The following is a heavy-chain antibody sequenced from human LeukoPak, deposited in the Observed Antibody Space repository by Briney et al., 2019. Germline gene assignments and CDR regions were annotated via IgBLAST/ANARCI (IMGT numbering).Heavy chain of an antibody. CDR1: GDSISSDNYY. Sequence: PSQTLSLTCTVSGDSISSDNYYWNWIRQPPGKGLEWIGYIYYSGSTNYNPSLKSRVTISVDTSKNQFSLKLSSVTAADTAVYYCARWPIDGVWRQSSDYWGQGTLVTVSS. D-gene: IGHD5-24*01. V-gene: IGHV4-30-4*01. J-gene: IGHJ4*02. CDR2: IYYSGST. CDR3: ARWPIDGVWRQSSDY.